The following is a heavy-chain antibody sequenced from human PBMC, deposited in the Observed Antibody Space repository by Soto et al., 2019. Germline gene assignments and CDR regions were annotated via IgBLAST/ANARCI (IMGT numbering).Heavy chain of an antibody. D-gene: IGHD4-4*01. J-gene: IGHJ3*02. V-gene: IGHV3-53*01. CDR3: ASWRLQEHAYDI. Sequence: DVQLVESGGGLIQPGGSLRLSCEAFGLTVSGKKYMAWVRQAPGKGLEWVSGVYDTDGTYYADSVKGRFTSSRDNSKTIVYLQMKSLRPDDTAVYYCASWRLQEHAYDIWGLGTTVTVSS. CDR1: GLTVSGKKY. CDR2: VYDTDGT.